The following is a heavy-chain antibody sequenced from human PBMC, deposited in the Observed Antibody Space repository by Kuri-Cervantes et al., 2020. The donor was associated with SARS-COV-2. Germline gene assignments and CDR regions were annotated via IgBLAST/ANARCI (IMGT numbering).Heavy chain of an antibody. CDR2: ITHSSSYI. CDR1: AFPFSTYS. D-gene: IGHD3-9*01. J-gene: IGHJ4*02. Sequence: GESLKISCAASAFPFSTYSMHWVRQAPGKGLEWVSYITHSSSYIYYADSVKGRFTISRDNAKNSLYLQMNSLRVEDTAVYYCARDISGLYFDYWGQGTLVTVSS. V-gene: IGHV3-21*06. CDR3: ARDISGLYFDY.